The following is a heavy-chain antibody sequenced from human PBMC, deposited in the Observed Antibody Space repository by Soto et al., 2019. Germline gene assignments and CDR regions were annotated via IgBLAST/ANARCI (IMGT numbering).Heavy chain of an antibody. D-gene: IGHD4-17*01. J-gene: IGHJ4*02. V-gene: IGHV3-30-3*01. Sequence: QVHLVESGGGVVQPGRSLRLSCAASGLTFSNYAMHWVRQAPGKGLEWVAFISYDGTNRCYPDSVKGRFTISRDNSKNMLYLQMNSLKTEDTAVYYCARESSSTVTTGGGGSARDYWVQGTLVTVSS. CDR1: GLTFSNYA. CDR2: ISYDGTNR. CDR3: ARESSSTVTTGGGGSARDY.